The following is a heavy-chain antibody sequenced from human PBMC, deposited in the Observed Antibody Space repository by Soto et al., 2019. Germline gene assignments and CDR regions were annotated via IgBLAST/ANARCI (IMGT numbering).Heavy chain of an antibody. CDR3: ASYVRGPTFYFDY. J-gene: IGHJ4*02. D-gene: IGHD3-10*02. CDR1: GLTFNTYA. V-gene: IGHV3-23*01. Sequence: EVQLLESGGGLIQPGGSLILSCSAFGLTFNTYAMSWVRQAPGKGLEWLSVISANNDGPYYADSVKGRFIISRDNSRHTLYLQMSRLRADDTAVYCCASYVRGPTFYFDYWGRGTLVTVSS. CDR2: ISANNDGP.